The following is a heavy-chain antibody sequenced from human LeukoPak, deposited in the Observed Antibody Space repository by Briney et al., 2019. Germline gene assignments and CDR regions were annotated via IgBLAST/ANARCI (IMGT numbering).Heavy chain of an antibody. D-gene: IGHD6-6*01. Sequence: GGSLRLSCAASGFTFSSYAMTWVRQAPGKGLEWVSAMTSGGGTYYADSVKGRFTISRDNSKNTVYPQMNSLRAEDTAVYYCAKDLTRSSGGFDYWGQGTLVTVSS. CDR1: GFTFSSYA. V-gene: IGHV3-23*01. CDR3: AKDLTRSSGGFDY. J-gene: IGHJ4*02. CDR2: MTSGGGT.